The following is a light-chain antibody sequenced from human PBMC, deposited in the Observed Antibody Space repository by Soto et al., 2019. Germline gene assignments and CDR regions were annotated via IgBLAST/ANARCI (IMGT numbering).Light chain of an antibody. CDR3: CSYAGSYTFFYV. J-gene: IGLJ1*01. Sequence: QSALTQPRSVSGSPGQSVTISCTGTSSDVGGYNYVSWYQQHPGKAPKLMIYDVSKRPSGVPDRFSGSKSGNTASLTISGLQAEDEADYYCCSYAGSYTFFYVFGTGTRSPS. CDR1: SSDVGGYNY. V-gene: IGLV2-11*01. CDR2: DVS.